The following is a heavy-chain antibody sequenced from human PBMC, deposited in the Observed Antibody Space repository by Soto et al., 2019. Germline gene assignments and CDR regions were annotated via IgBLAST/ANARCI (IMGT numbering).Heavy chain of an antibody. CDR1: GFTFSSYA. CDR3: AKTPRQWLVRGQYYFDY. J-gene: IGHJ4*02. CDR2: ISGSGGST. Sequence: GESLKISCAASGFTFSSYAMSWVRQAPGKGLEWVSAISGSGGSTYYADSVKGRFTISRDNSKNTLYLQMNSLRAEDTAVYYCAKTPRQWLVRGQYYFDYWGQGTLVTVSS. D-gene: IGHD6-19*01. V-gene: IGHV3-23*01.